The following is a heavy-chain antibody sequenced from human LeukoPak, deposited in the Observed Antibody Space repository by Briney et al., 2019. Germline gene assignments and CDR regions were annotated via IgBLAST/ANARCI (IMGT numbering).Heavy chain of an antibody. D-gene: IGHD3-22*01. CDR1: GYTFTSYG. Sequence: ASVKVSCKASGYTFTSYGISWVRQAPGQGLEWMGWISAYKGNTNYAQKLQGRVTMATVTSTSTAYMELRSLRSDDTAVYYCARSHYYDSSGYHLIGFKYWGQGTLVTVSS. J-gene: IGHJ4*02. CDR3: ARSHYYDSSGYHLIGFKY. CDR2: ISAYKGNT. V-gene: IGHV1-18*01.